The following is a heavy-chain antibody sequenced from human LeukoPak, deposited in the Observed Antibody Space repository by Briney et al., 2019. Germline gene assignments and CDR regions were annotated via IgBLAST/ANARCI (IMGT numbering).Heavy chain of an antibody. CDR2: ISRSGSTI. CDR1: GFAFSDYN. V-gene: IGHV3-11*04. J-gene: IGHJ4*02. D-gene: IGHD3-22*01. CDR3: ARGYAKYYYDSSGYL. Sequence: VGTLCLSCAVSGFAFSDYNMSWICEAPREGLGRGSYISRSGSTIYYAASVKGRFTISRDNAKNSLYPQMNSLRAEDTAVYYCARGYAKYYYDSSGYLWGQGTLVTVSS.